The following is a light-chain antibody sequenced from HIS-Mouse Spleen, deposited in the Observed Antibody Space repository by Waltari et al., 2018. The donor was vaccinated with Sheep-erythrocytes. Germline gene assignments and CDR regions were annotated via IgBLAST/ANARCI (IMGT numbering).Light chain of an antibody. V-gene: IGKV1-6*01. CDR1: QGIRND. J-gene: IGKJ2*01. Sequence: ASQMTQSPSPLSASVGDRVTIPCRASQGIRNDLGWYQQKPGKAPKVLIYAASSLQSGVPSRFSGSGSGTDFTLTISSLQPEDFATYYCLQDYNYPYTFGQGTKLEIK. CDR3: LQDYNYPYT. CDR2: AAS.